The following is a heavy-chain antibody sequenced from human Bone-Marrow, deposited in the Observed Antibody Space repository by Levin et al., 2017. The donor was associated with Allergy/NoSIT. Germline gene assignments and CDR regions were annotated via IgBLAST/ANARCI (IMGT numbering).Heavy chain of an antibody. J-gene: IGHJ6*02. CDR3: AKVGSGSSQLAYYYYGMDV. D-gene: IGHD1-26*01. CDR2: ISGSGGST. V-gene: IGHV3-23*01. CDR1: GFTFSSYA. Sequence: LSLTCAASGFTFSSYAMSWVRQAPGKGLEWVSAISGSGGSTYFADSVKGRFTISRDNSKNTLYLQMNSLRAEDTAVYYCAKVGSGSSQLAYYYYGMDVWGQGTTVTVSS.